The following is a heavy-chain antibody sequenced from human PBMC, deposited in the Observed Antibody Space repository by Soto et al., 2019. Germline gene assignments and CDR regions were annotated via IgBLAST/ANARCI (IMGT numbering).Heavy chain of an antibody. Sequence: PSETLSLTCTVSGGSTSSGDYYWSWIRQPPGKGLDWIGYIYYSGSTYYNPSLKSRVTISVDTSKNQFSLKLSSVTAADTAVYYCARHMRLERPNYYYGMDVWGQGTTVTVS. CDR2: IYYSGST. CDR3: ARHMRLERPNYYYGMDV. D-gene: IGHD2-21*01. V-gene: IGHV4-30-4*01. J-gene: IGHJ6*02. CDR1: GGSTSSGDYY.